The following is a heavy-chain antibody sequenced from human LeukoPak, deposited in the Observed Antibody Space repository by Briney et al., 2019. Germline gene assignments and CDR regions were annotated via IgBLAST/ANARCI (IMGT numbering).Heavy chain of an antibody. CDR1: GDSISSYY. J-gene: IGHJ4*02. Sequence: PSETLSLTCSVSGDSISSYYWTWIRQTPGKGLEWIAYIHYNGNTKSNPSLKSRVTISLDTSKNQFSLKLTSLTAADTAVYYCARASQPSYDSSGFDYWGQGTLVTVSS. CDR2: IHYNGNT. CDR3: ARASQPSYDSSGFDY. V-gene: IGHV4-59*01. D-gene: IGHD3-22*01.